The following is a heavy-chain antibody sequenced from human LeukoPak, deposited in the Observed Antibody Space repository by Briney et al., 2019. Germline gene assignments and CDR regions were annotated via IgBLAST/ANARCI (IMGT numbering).Heavy chain of an antibody. CDR3: ARQRTYYDFWSGTPEEQLYYFDY. Sequence: PGGSLRLSCAASGFTFRSYVMSWVRQAPGKGLEWVSYISSSGSTIYYADSVKGRFTISRDNAKNSLYLQMNSLRAEDTAVYYCARQRTYYDFWSGTPEEQLYYFDYWGQGTLVTVSS. CDR1: GFTFRSYV. V-gene: IGHV3-48*03. D-gene: IGHD3-3*01. J-gene: IGHJ4*02. CDR2: ISSSGSTI.